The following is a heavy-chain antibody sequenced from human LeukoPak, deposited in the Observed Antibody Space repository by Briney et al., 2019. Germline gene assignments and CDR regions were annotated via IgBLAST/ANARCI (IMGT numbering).Heavy chain of an antibody. V-gene: IGHV4-38-2*02. J-gene: IGHJ6*03. CDR3: ARGTSYYYYYMDV. CDR1: GYSISSGYY. CDR2: TYHSGSN. D-gene: IGHD1-7*01. Sequence: PSETLSLTCTVSGYSISSGYYWGWIRQPPGKGLEWTGRTYHSGSNYYNPSLKNRLNIPVDMSKHQLSVTVRSVIARDTAVYYCARGTSYYYYYMDVWGKGTTVTVSS.